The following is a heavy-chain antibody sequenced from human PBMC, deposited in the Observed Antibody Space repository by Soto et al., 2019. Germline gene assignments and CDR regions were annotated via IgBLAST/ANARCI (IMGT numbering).Heavy chain of an antibody. Sequence: GGSLRLSCAASGFTFSSYAMSWVRQAPGKGLEWVSAISGSGGSTYYADSVKGRFTISRDNSKNTLYLQMISLRAEDTAVYYCAKDRDYDYVWGSYRFKSEGYYFDYWGQGTLVTVSS. CDR3: AKDRDYDYVWGSYRFKSEGYYFDY. CDR1: GFTFSSYA. J-gene: IGHJ4*02. D-gene: IGHD3-16*02. CDR2: ISGSGGST. V-gene: IGHV3-23*01.